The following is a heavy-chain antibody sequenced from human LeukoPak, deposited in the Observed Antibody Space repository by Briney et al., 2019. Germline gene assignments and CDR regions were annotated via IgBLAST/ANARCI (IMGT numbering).Heavy chain of an antibody. J-gene: IGHJ6*04. V-gene: IGHV3-7*03. CDR3: ARGRVPAALYYYYYGMGV. Sequence: PGGSLRLSCAASGFTFSSYWMSWVCQAPGKGLEWVANIKQDGSEKYYVDSVKGRFTISRDNAKNSLYLQMNSLRAEDTAVYYCARGRVPAALYYYYYGMGVWGKGTTVTVSS. CDR2: IKQDGSEK. CDR1: GFTFSSYW. D-gene: IGHD2-2*01.